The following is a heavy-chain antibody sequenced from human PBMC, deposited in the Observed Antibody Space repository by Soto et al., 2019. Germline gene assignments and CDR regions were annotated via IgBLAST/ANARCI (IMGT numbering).Heavy chain of an antibody. Sequence: PGGSLRLSCAASGFTFSSYGMHWVRQAPGKGLEWVAVIWYDGSNKYCADSVKGRFTISRDNSKNTLYLQMNSLRAEDTAVYYCARSRSNGYFDYWGQGTLVTVSS. CDR3: ARSRSNGYFDY. CDR2: IWYDGSNK. J-gene: IGHJ4*02. V-gene: IGHV3-33*01. CDR1: GFTFSSYG.